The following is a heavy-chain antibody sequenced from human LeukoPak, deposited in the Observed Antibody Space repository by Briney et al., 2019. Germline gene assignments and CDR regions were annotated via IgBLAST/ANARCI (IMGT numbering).Heavy chain of an antibody. D-gene: IGHD1-1*01. V-gene: IGHV4-59*01. CDR3: ARGGFLDPFDP. J-gene: IGHJ5*02. CDR2: IHYSGNT. CDR1: GGSISNYY. Sequence: SETLSLTCTLSGGSISNYYWNWMRQPPGKGLEWIGYIHYSGNTKYNPSLKSRVTISVDTSKNQFSLKLSSVTAADTAVYYCARGGFLDPFDPWGQGTLVTVS.